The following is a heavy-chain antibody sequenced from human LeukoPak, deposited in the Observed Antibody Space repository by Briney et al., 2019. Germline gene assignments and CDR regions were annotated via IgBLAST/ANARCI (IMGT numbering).Heavy chain of an antibody. CDR2: IYTSGST. V-gene: IGHV4-4*07. J-gene: IGHJ6*03. CDR3: ARGAEYSYYYYMDV. Sequence: SETLSLTCTVSGGSISSYYWSWIRQPAGKGLEWIGRIYTSGSTNYNPSLKSRVTMSVDTSKNQFSLKLSSVTAADTAVYYCARGAEYSYYYYMDVWGKGTTVTVSS. CDR1: GGSISSYY. D-gene: IGHD5-18*01.